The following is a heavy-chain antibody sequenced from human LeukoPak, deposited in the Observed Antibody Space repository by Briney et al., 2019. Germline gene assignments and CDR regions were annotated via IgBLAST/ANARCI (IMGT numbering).Heavy chain of an antibody. CDR1: GFTFSSYG. V-gene: IGHV3-33*06. CDR2: IWYDGSNK. Sequence: PGRSLRLSCAASGFTFSSYGMHWVRQAPGKGLEWVAVIWYDGSNKYYADSVKGRFTISRDNSKNTLYLQMNSLRAEDTAVYYCAKGVIAAAGYYFDYWGQGTRVPVSS. CDR3: AKGVIAAAGYYFDY. J-gene: IGHJ4*02. D-gene: IGHD6-13*01.